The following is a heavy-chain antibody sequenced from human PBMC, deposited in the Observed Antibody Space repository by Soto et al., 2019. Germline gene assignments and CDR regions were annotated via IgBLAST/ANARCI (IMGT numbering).Heavy chain of an antibody. V-gene: IGHV4-59*01. J-gene: IGHJ1*01. Sequence: QVQLQESGPGLVKPSETLSLTCTVSGGSISSYYWSWIRQPPGKGLEWIGYIYYSGSTNYNPSLKSRVTISVDTSKNQFSLKLSSVTAADTAVNYCARDAGYSSGWHFQHWGQGTLVTVSS. CDR3: ARDAGYSSGWHFQH. CDR1: GGSISSYY. D-gene: IGHD6-19*01. CDR2: IYYSGST.